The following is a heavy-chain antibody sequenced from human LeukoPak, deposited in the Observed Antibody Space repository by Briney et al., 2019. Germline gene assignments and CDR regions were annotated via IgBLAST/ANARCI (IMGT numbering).Heavy chain of an antibody. CDR3: VRPLRYFDWFPRGPELVDAFDI. D-gene: IGHD3-9*01. CDR2: IYHSGST. Sequence: SETLSLTCAVSGYSISSGYYWGWIRQPPGKGLEWIGSIYHSGSTYYNPSLKSRVTISVDTSKNQFSLKLSSVTAADTAVYYCVRPLRYFDWFPRGPELVDAFDIWGQGTMVTVSS. J-gene: IGHJ3*02. CDR1: GYSISSGYY. V-gene: IGHV4-38-2*01.